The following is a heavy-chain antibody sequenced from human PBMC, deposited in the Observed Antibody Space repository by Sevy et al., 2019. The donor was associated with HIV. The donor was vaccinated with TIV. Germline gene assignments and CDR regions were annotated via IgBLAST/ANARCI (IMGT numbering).Heavy chain of an antibody. V-gene: IGHV3-64D*06. Sequence: GGSLRLSCSASGFTFSTYAMHWVRQAPGKGLEYVSGISRNGDNTHYADSVKGRFTISRDNSKNIVYLQMGSLRAGDTAVYYCGAQEQLGKLDNWGQGTLVTVSS. D-gene: IGHD6-13*01. CDR1: GFTFSTYA. CDR2: ISRNGDNT. J-gene: IGHJ4*02. CDR3: GAQEQLGKLDN.